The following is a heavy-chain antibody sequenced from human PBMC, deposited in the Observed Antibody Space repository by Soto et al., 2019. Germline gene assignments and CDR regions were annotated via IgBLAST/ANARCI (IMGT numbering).Heavy chain of an antibody. V-gene: IGHV4-59*01. CDR3: ARERGGYYGSGSFYYYYGMDV. J-gene: IGHJ6*02. Sequence: SETLSLTCTVSGGSISSYYWSWIRQPPGKGLEWIGYIYYSGSTNYNPSLKSRVTISVDTSKNQFSLKLSSVTAADTAVYYCARERGGYYGSGSFYYYYGMDVWGQGTTVTVSS. D-gene: IGHD3-10*01. CDR1: GGSISSYY. CDR2: IYYSGST.